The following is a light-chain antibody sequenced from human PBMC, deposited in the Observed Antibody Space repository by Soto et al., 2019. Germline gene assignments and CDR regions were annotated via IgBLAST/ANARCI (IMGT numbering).Light chain of an antibody. CDR1: SSDVGGYNY. Sequence: QSVLTQPPSASGSPGQSVTISCTGTSSDVGGYNYVSWYQQHPGKAPKLLIYGITNRPSGVPDRFSGSKSGTSASLAITGLQADDEADYYCQSYDDSLSVHYVFGTGTKVTVL. V-gene: IGLV2-8*01. J-gene: IGLJ1*01. CDR3: QSYDDSLSVHYV. CDR2: GIT.